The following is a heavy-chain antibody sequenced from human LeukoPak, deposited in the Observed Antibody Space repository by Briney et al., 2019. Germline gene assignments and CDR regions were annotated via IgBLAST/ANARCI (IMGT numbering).Heavy chain of an antibody. V-gene: IGHV4-39*02. CDR2: IHYSGST. CDR1: GGSISTSNYY. D-gene: IGHD3-16*01. Sequence: KASETLSLTCTVSGGSISTSNYYWGWIRQPPGKGLEWIGSIHYSGSTYYNPSLRSRVTISVDTSENYFSLKLTSVTAADTAMYYCARRLRSSYYRGRVTARLWFDPWGQGTLVTVSS. J-gene: IGHJ5*02. CDR3: ARRLRSSYYRGRVTARLWFDP.